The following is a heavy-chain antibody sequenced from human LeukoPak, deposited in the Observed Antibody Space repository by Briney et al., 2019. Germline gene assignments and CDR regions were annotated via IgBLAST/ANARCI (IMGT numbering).Heavy chain of an antibody. D-gene: IGHD5-18*01. CDR2: IKEDGSEK. CDR1: GFTFSTYL. Sequence: GGSLRLSCAASGFTFSTYLMSWVRQAPGKGLEWVANIKEDGSEKYYVDSVKGRFTISRDNAKNSLYLQMNSLRAEDTAVYYCARDKPVRNSYGSVFDYWGQGTLVTVSS. V-gene: IGHV3-7*05. CDR3: ARDKPVRNSYGSVFDY. J-gene: IGHJ4*02.